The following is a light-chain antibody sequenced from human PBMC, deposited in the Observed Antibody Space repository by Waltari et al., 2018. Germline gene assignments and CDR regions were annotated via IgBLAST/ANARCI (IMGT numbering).Light chain of an antibody. Sequence: QSVLTQSPSASGTPGQRVTISCSGTSSNIGRSTVNWYQQLPGTAPKLLIYSNNQRPSGVPDRFSGSKSGTSASLAISGLQSEDEADYYCATWDDSLNGPVFGGGTKLTVL. CDR3: ATWDDSLNGPV. CDR2: SNN. J-gene: IGLJ3*02. V-gene: IGLV1-44*01. CDR1: SSNIGRST.